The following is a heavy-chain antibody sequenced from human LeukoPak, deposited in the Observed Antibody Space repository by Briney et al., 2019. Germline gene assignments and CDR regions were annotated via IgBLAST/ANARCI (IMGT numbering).Heavy chain of an antibody. Sequence: SETLSLTCTAGSISSSGSYWGWIRQPPGKGLEWIGSIYYSGNTYYNASLKSQVSISIDTSKNQFSLRLTSVTAADTAVYYCARQTGSGLFILPGGQGTLVTVSS. CDR3: ARQTGSGLFILP. V-gene: IGHV4-39*01. CDR2: IYYSGNT. D-gene: IGHD3/OR15-3a*01. CDR1: GSISSSGSY. J-gene: IGHJ4*02.